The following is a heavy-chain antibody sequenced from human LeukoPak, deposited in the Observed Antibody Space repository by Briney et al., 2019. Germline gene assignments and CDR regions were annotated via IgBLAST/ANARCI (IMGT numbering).Heavy chain of an antibody. CDR1: GFTFSSYA. CDR3: ARDFFPSSSWNYFDY. J-gene: IGHJ4*02. V-gene: IGHV3-30*01. Sequence: HPGGSLRLSCAASGFTFSSYAMPWVRQAPGKGLERVAVISYDGSNKYYADSVKGRFTISRDNPKNTLYLQMNSLRAEDTAVYYCARDFFPSSSWNYFDYWGQGTLVTVSS. CDR2: ISYDGSNK. D-gene: IGHD6-13*01.